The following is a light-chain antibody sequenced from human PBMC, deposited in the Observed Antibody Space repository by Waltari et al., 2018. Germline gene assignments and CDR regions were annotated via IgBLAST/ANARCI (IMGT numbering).Light chain of an antibody. CDR3: QQYGTSPPLT. J-gene: IGKJ4*01. V-gene: IGKV3-20*01. CDR1: QSVSSSY. CDR2: GAA. Sequence: EIVLTQSPGTLSLSPGERATISCRSSQSVSSSYLAWYQQKPGQAPSLLIYGAASRAAGIPDRFSGSGSGTDFTLTISRLEPEDFAVYYCQQYGTSPPLTFGGGTKVEIK.